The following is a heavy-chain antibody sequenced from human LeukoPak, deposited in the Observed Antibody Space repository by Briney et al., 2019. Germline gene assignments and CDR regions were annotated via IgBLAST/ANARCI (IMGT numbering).Heavy chain of an antibody. J-gene: IGHJ4*02. V-gene: IGHV3-23*01. CDR2: ITGDGTRT. CDR1: GFTFSSCA. D-gene: IGHD1-14*01. Sequence: GGSLRLSCAAPGFTFSSCAMTWVRQAPGKGLEWVAPITGDGTRTYYTDSVKGRFTISRDNSKNTLYLQMNSLRADETAIYYCASRPRADMGPLDYWGQGTLVTVST. CDR3: ASRPRADMGPLDY.